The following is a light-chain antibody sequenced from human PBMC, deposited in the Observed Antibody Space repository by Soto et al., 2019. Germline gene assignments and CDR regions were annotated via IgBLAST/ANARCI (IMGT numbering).Light chain of an antibody. V-gene: IGKV4-1*01. CDR3: QQFYRPWT. Sequence: DIVMTQSPDSLAVSLGERATINFKSSQSVLYSSNTKNYLAWYQQKPGQPPKLIIYWASTRESGVPDRFSGSGSWTYFPLTLSSLQAEDVAVYYCQQFYRPWTFGKGTNVEIK. CDR2: WAS. J-gene: IGKJ1*01. CDR1: QSVLYSSNTKNY.